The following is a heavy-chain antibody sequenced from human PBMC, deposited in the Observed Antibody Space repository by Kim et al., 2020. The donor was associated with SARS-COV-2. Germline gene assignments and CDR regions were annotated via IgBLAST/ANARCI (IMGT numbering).Heavy chain of an antibody. J-gene: IGHJ4*02. CDR3: ARRGLIAAAGNFDY. V-gene: IGHV4-39*01. D-gene: IGHD6-13*01. CDR1: GGSISSSSYY. Sequence: SETLSLTCTVSGGSISSSSYYWGWIRQPPGKGLEWIGSIYYSGSTYYNPSLKSRVTISVDTSKNQFSLKLSSVTAADTAVYYCARRGLIAAAGNFDYWGQGTLVTVSS. CDR2: IYYSGST.